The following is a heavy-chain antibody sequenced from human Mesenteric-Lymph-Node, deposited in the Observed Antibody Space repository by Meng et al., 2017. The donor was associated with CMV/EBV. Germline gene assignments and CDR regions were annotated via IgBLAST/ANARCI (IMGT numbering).Heavy chain of an antibody. D-gene: IGHD6-13*01. CDR3: ARERIAAADTKTSYYFDY. Sequence: GESLKISCAASGFTFSSYSMNWVRQAPGKGLEWVSSISSSSSYIYYADSVKGRFTISRDNAKNSLYLQMNSLRAEDTAVYYCARERIAAADTKTSYYFDYWGQGTRVTVSS. CDR2: ISSSSSYI. J-gene: IGHJ4*02. V-gene: IGHV3-21*01. CDR1: GFTFSSYS.